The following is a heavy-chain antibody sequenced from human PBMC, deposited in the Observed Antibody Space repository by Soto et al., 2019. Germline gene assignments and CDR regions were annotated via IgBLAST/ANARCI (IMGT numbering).Heavy chain of an antibody. J-gene: IGHJ4*02. CDR3: ARGGAWTPEGLGY. Sequence: QVQLVESGGGVVQPGRSLRLSCAASGFTFSSFAMHWVRQAPGKGLEWLAVISSDVVNYYYAESVKGRFTISRDNSKKTRYLQMNSMRMEATAVYYGARGGAWTPEGLGYWGQGTLVTVSS. D-gene: IGHD2-15*01. CDR1: GFTFSSFA. V-gene: IGHV3-30-3*01. CDR2: ISSDVVNY.